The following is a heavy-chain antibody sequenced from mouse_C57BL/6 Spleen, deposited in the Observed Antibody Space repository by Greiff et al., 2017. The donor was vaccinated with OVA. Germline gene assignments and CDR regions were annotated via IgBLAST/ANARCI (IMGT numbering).Heavy chain of an antibody. V-gene: IGHV1-81*01. CDR2: IYPRSGNT. CDR3: ARGDYGNYAMDY. CDR1: GYTFTSYG. J-gene: IGHJ4*01. D-gene: IGHD2-1*01. Sequence: LQESGAELARPGASVKLSCKASGYTFTSYGISWVKQRTGQGLEWIGEIYPRSGNTYYNEKFKGKATLTADKSSSTAYMELRSLTSEDSAVYFCARGDYGNYAMDYWGQGTSVTVSS.